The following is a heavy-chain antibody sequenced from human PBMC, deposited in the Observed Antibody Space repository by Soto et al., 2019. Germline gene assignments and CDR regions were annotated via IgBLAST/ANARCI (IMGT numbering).Heavy chain of an antibody. CDR3: ARRKGTTVTTHYYYYMDV. V-gene: IGHV4-59*08. J-gene: IGHJ6*03. Sequence: PSETLSLTCTVSGGSMSSYYWSWIRQPPGKGLEWIGYIYYSGSTNYNPSLKSRVTISVDTSKNQFSLKLSSVAAADTAVYYCARRKGTTVTTHYYYYMDVWGKGTTVTVSS. CDR1: GGSMSSYY. CDR2: IYYSGST. D-gene: IGHD4-4*01.